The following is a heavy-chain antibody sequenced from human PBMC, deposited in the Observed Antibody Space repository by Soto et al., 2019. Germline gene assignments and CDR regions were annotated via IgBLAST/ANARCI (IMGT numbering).Heavy chain of an antibody. CDR3: ARDPGIVVLVADTRGWFAP. D-gene: IGHD2-15*01. CDR2: ISAYNGNT. CDR1: GYTFTSYG. Sequence: ASVKVSCKASGYTFTSYGIRWVRQAPGQGLEWMGWISAYNGNTNYAQKLQGRVTMTTDTSTSTAYMELRSLRSDDTAVYYCARDPGIVVLVADTRGWFAPWGQGTLVTVSS. V-gene: IGHV1-18*01. J-gene: IGHJ5*02.